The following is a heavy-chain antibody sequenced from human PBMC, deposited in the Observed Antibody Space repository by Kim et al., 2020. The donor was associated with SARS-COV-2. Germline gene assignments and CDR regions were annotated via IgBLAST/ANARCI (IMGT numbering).Heavy chain of an antibody. CDR2: IGSGGDT. J-gene: IGHJ6*02. CDR3: TRLPKGAAAPHNYGLDV. CDR1: GSTVSTCY. Sequence: GGSLRLSCAASGSTVSTCYMNWVRQAPGKGLEWVSTIGSGGDTYYAGSVKGRFTVSRDNAKNSLYLQMNSLRAGDTGVYYCTRLPKGAAAPHNYGLDVWGQGTTVTVSS. V-gene: IGHV3-13*01. D-gene: IGHD6-13*01.